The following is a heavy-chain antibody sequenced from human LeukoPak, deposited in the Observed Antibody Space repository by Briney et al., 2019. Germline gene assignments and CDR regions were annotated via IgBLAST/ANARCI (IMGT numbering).Heavy chain of an antibody. D-gene: IGHD1-26*01. CDR1: GFTFSSYA. J-gene: IGHJ3*02. CDR2: ISGSGGST. V-gene: IGHV3-23*01. Sequence: GGSLRLSCAASGFTFSSYAMSWVRQAPGKGLERVSAISGSGGSTCYADSVKGRFTISRDNSKNTLYLQMNSLRAEDTAVYYCASSSSGSYYAFDIWGQGTMVTVSS. CDR3: ASSSSGSYYAFDI.